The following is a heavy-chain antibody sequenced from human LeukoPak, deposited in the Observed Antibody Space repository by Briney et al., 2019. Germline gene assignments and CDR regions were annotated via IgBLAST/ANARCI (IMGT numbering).Heavy chain of an antibody. V-gene: IGHV3-30*18. CDR2: LSYDGYND. CDR3: AKNKGSYQYNYYGMEV. D-gene: IGHD3-10*01. Sequence: GGSLRLSCAASGFTFSTYGMNWVRQAPGKGLEWVAALSYDGYNDHYADSVRGRFTISRDNSKSTLFLQMNNMRVEDTAMYYCAKNKGSYQYNYYGMEVWGQGTTVSVSS. J-gene: IGHJ6*02. CDR1: GFTFSTYG.